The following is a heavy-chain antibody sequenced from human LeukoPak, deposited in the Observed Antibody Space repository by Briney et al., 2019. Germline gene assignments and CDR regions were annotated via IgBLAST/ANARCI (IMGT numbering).Heavy chain of an antibody. CDR3: ARDRLGGYDSTRGNWFDP. CDR1: GGSISSYY. J-gene: IGHJ5*02. CDR2: IYTSGST. Sequence: SETLSLTCTVSGGSISSYYWSWIRQPAGKGLEWIGRIYTSGSTNYNPSLKSRVTILVDKSKNQFSLKLSSVTAADTAVYYCARDRLGGYDSTRGNWFDPWGQGTLVTVSS. V-gene: IGHV4-4*07. D-gene: IGHD5-12*01.